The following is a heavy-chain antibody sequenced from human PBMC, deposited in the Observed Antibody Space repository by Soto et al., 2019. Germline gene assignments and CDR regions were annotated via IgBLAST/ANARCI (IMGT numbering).Heavy chain of an antibody. V-gene: IGHV1-69*01. J-gene: IGHJ6*02. CDR3: ARSQGSSTSLEIYYYYYYGMDV. Sequence: QVQLVQSGAEVKKPGSSVKVSCKASGGTFGSYAISWVRQAPGQGLEWMGGIIPIPGTANYAQKYQGRVTIAADESTSTAYMKLSSLRSEDTAVYCCARSQGSSTSLEIYYYYYYGMDVWGQGTTVTVSS. CDR1: GGTFGSYA. D-gene: IGHD2-2*01. CDR2: IIPIPGTA.